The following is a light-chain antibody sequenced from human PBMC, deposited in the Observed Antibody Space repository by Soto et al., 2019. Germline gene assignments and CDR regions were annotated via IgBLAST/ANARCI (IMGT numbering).Light chain of an antibody. J-gene: IGKJ5*01. Sequence: EVVLTQAPVTLSLSQGASATLSCRASQSFRGLLAWYQQKPGQTPRLLIYDAYNRATGIPPRFSGSGSGTDFTLTISSLEPEDSAVYYCQQRHMWPITFGQGTRLEIK. CDR2: DAY. CDR3: QQRHMWPIT. CDR1: QSFRGL. V-gene: IGKV3-11*01.